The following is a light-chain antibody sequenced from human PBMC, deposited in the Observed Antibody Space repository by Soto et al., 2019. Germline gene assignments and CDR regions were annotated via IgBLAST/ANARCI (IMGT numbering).Light chain of an antibody. CDR1: NTDVGGYNY. Sequence: QSALTQFASVSGFPGQSITISCTGTNTDVGGYNYVSWYKQYPGKAPKLMIYDVNNRPSGVSSRFSGSKSGNTASLTISGLQAEDEANYYCTSYTSTYTLVFGGGTKLTVL. CDR2: DVN. J-gene: IGLJ3*02. V-gene: IGLV2-14*01. CDR3: TSYTSTYTLV.